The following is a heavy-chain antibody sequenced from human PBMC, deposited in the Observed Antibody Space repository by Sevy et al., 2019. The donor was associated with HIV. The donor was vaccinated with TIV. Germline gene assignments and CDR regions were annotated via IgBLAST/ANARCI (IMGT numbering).Heavy chain of an antibody. J-gene: IGHJ4*02. CDR2: LSSGNTYT. CDR3: ATLRVIASAPYYFDY. CDR1: GLIFSDYY. V-gene: IGHV3-11*06. D-gene: IGHD2-21*01. Sequence: GGSLRLSCAASGLIFSDYYMGWVRLAPGKGLEWVADLSSGNTYTDYADSVKGRFTISRDNAKKSLYLQMNTLRAEDTAVYYCATLRVIASAPYYFDYWGQGALVTVSS.